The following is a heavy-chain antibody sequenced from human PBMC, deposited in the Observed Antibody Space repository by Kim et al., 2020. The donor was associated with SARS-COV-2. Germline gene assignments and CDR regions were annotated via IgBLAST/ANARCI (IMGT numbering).Heavy chain of an antibody. J-gene: IGHJ4*02. CDR2: ISSSGSST. V-gene: IGHV3-64D*09. D-gene: IGHD3-3*01. CDR3: VSEGDTTTDSNFCY. CDR1: GFTFSLYA. Sequence: GGSLRLSCSASGFTFSLYAMHWVRQAPGKGLEYVSRISSSGSSTYYADSVKGGFTISRDNSKNTLFLQLTSLRPEDTAVYFCVSEGDTTTDSNFCYWGEGTLLSLSS.